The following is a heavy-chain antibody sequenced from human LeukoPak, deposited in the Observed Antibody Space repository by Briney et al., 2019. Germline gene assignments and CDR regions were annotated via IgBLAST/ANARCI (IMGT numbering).Heavy chain of an antibody. D-gene: IGHD3-22*01. V-gene: IGHV4-59*01. J-gene: IGHJ3*02. Sequence: SETLSLTCTVSGGSISSYYWSWIRQPPGKGLEWIGYIYYSGSTNYNPSLKSRVTISVDTSKNQFSLKLSSVTAADTAVYYCARENSSGYYSPMAFDIWGQGTMVTVSS. CDR1: GGSISSYY. CDR2: IYYSGST. CDR3: ARENSSGYYSPMAFDI.